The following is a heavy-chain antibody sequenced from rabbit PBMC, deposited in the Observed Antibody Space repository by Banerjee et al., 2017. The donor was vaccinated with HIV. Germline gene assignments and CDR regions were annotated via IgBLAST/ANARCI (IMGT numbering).Heavy chain of an antibody. V-gene: IGHV1S45*01. J-gene: IGHJ4*01. CDR2: IYTGDGGT. Sequence: QEQLVESGGGLVQPGGSLKLSCKASGFDFSSYGVSWVRQAPGKGLEWIACIYTGDGGTYYPSWAKGPFTISKTSSTTVTLQMSSLTAADTATYFCARGGFYSDGSGFNLWGQGTLVTDS. CDR1: GFDFSSYG. CDR3: ARGGFYSDGSGFNL. D-gene: IGHD6-1*01.